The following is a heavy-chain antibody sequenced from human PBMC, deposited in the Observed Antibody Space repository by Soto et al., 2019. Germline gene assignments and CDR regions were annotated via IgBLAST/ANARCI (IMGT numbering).Heavy chain of an antibody. CDR3: ARGPYREGDDLFTGHYYYFGMDV. V-gene: IGHV1-69*01. CDR2: IIPIFRTA. J-gene: IGHJ6*02. CDR1: GGTFSSSA. D-gene: IGHD3-9*01. Sequence: QVQLVQSGAEVKKPGSSVKVSCKASGGTFSSSAITWVRQAPGQGLEWMGGIIPIFRTANYAQKFQGRVTITADESTSTVYMELSSLRSEDTAVFYCARGPYREGDDLFTGHYYYFGMDVWGQGNTVTVSS.